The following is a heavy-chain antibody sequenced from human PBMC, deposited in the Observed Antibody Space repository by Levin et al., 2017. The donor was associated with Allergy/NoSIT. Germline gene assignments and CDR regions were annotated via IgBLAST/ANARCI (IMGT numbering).Heavy chain of an antibody. V-gene: IGHV4-38-2*01. D-gene: IGHD3-3*01. CDR1: GYSIRRGYY. CDR2: IYHSGNT. J-gene: IGHJ6*02. CDR3: ARFPHSETIFGVVPHGMDV. Sequence: PSPTLSLTCVVSGYSIRRGYYWGWIRQPPGKGLDWIGSIYHSGNTFYNPSLKSRVTISVDTSKNQFSLKLNSVTAADTAVYYCARFPHSETIFGVVPHGMDVWGQGTTVTVSS.